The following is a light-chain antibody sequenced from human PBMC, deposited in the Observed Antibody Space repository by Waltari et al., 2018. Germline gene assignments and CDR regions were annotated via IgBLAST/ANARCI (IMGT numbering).Light chain of an antibody. Sequence: EIVLTQSPGPLSLSPGERATLACRASQSVSRYFAWYQQKPGQAPRLLIYEASRRATGIPDRFSGSGSGTDFTLTISRLEPEDFAVYYCQKYGTLPATFGQGTKVEIK. CDR2: EAS. CDR1: QSVSRY. CDR3: QKYGTLPAT. J-gene: IGKJ1*01. V-gene: IGKV3-20*01.